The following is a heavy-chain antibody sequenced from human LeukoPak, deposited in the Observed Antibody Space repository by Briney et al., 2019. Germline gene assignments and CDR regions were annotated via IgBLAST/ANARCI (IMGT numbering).Heavy chain of an antibody. CDR1: GGTFSSYA. Sequence: ASVKVSCKASGGTFSSYAINWVRQATGQGLEWMGWMNPNSGNTGYAQKFQGRVTMTRNTSISTAYMELSSLRSEDTAVYYCARWPGYSYGPPHFDYWGQGTLVTVSS. D-gene: IGHD5-18*01. J-gene: IGHJ4*02. V-gene: IGHV1-8*02. CDR3: ARWPGYSYGPPHFDY. CDR2: MNPNSGNT.